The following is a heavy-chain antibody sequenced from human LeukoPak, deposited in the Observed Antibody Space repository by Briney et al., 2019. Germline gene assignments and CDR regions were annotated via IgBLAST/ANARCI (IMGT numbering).Heavy chain of an antibody. D-gene: IGHD3-22*01. V-gene: IGHV3-48*03. J-gene: IGHJ5*02. CDR2: ISSSGSTI. Sequence: GGSLRLSCAASGFTFSSYEMNWVRQAPGKGLEWVSYISSSGSTIYYADSVKGRFTISKDNAKNSLYLQMNSLRAEDTTVYYCARLDYDSSGYYYGFDPWGQGTLVTVSS. CDR3: ARLDYDSSGYYYGFDP. CDR1: GFTFSSYE.